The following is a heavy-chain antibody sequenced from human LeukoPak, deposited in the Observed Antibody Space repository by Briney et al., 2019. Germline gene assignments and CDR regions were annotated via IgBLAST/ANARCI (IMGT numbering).Heavy chain of an antibody. J-gene: IGHJ4*02. D-gene: IGHD6-19*01. CDR2: IWYDGSNK. CDR3: AKDSSRIAVELVGPHY. CDR1: GFTFSSYG. Sequence: GRSLRLSCAASGFTFSSYGMHWVRQAPGKGLEWVAVIWYDGSNKYYADSVKGRFTISRDNSKNTLYLQMSSLRAEDTAVYYCAKDSSRIAVELVGPHYWGQGTLVTVSS. V-gene: IGHV3-33*06.